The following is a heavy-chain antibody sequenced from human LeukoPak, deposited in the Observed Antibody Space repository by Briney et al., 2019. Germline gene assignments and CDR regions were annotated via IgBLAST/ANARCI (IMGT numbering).Heavy chain of an antibody. Sequence: SETLSLTCTVSGGSISSNTYYWNWIRQPAGKGLEWIGRFYPSGSTNYNPSLKSRVTISVDTSKNQFSLRLNSVTAADTAVYYCARGRDGYNFLNRGEYYYFDYWGQGTLVTV. CDR2: FYPSGST. CDR1: GGSISSNTYY. J-gene: IGHJ4*02. CDR3: ARGRDGYNFLNRGEYYYFDY. V-gene: IGHV4-61*02. D-gene: IGHD5-24*01.